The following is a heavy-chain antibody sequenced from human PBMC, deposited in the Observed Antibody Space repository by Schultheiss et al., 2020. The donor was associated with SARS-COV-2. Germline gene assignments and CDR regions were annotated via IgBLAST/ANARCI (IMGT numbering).Heavy chain of an antibody. CDR1: GFTFSSYA. CDR2: ISGSGGST. V-gene: IGHV3-23*01. CDR3: AKSGGVGAIKYFDY. J-gene: IGHJ4*02. D-gene: IGHD1-26*01. Sequence: GESLKISCAASGFTFSSYAMSWVRQAPGKGLEWVSVISGSGGSTYYADSVKGRFTISRDNSKNTLYLQMNSLRAEDTAVYYCAKSGGVGAIKYFDYWGQGTLVTVSS.